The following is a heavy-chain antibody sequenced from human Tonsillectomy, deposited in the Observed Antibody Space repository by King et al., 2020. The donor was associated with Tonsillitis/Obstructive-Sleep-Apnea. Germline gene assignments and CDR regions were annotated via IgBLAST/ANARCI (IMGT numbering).Heavy chain of an antibody. CDR3: SGSTIFGVVSPWFDP. D-gene: IGHD3-3*01. V-gene: IGHV3-9*01. CDR1: GFTFDDYA. Sequence: VQLVESGGGLVQPGRSLRLSCAASGFTFDDYAMHWVRQAPGKGLEWVSGISWNSGSIGYTGSVKGRFTISRDNAKNSLYLQMNSLRAADTALYYCSGSTIFGVVSPWFDPWGQGTLVTVSS. J-gene: IGHJ5*02. CDR2: ISWNSGSI.